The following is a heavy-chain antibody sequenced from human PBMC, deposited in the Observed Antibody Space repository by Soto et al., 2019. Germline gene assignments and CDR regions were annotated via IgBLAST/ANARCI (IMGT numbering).Heavy chain of an antibody. J-gene: IGHJ4*02. V-gene: IGHV1-3*05. CDR1: GCTFTGYA. D-gene: IGHD6-19*01. Sequence: QAQLVQSGAEEKKPGASVKVSCKDSGCTFTGYAMHWVRKAPGQRLEWMGWINAGNGNTKYSQKFQGRVTITRDTSVSAAYVELLSLRSHDTAVYSCVRTVAVPADFHYWAQGTLVTVAA. CDR3: VRTVAVPADFHY. CDR2: INAGNGNT.